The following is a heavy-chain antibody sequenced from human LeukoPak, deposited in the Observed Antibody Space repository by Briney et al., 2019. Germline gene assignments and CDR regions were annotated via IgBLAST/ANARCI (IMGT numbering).Heavy chain of an antibody. D-gene: IGHD1-26*01. CDR2: INANAVST. J-gene: IGHJ6*02. Sequence: GGSLRLSCAASGFAFNFFAMSWVRQAPGKGLEWISTINANAVSTYYADSVKGRFTISRENSKSTLYLQMNSLRAEDAALYYCAKGVGPTYYYFGMDVWGQGTTVTVSS. V-gene: IGHV3-23*01. CDR1: GFAFNFFA. CDR3: AKGVGPTYYYFGMDV.